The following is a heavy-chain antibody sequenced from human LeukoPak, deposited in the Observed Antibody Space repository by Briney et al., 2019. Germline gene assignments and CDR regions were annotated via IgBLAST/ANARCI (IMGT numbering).Heavy chain of an antibody. CDR2: IYYSGST. V-gene: IGHV4-39*01. CDR1: GGSISSSSYY. CDR3: AGRNDFWSGYPKHYFDY. Sequence: SETLSLTCTVSGGSISSSSYYWGWIRQPPGKGLEWIGSIYYSGSTYYNPSLKSRVTISVDTSKNQFSLKLSSVTAADTAVYYCAGRNDFWSGYPKHYFDYWGQGTLVTVSS. J-gene: IGHJ4*02. D-gene: IGHD3-3*01.